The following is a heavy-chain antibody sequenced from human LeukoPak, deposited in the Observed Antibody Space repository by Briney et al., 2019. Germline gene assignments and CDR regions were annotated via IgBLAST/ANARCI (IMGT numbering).Heavy chain of an antibody. Sequence: GGSLRLSCAGSGFIFNNYWMHWVRQAPGKGLVWVSRINTDGSSAWYADPVKGRFTISRDNAKNTLYLQMNSLRAEDTALYYCAREMDIAMVFDYWGQGTLVTVSS. J-gene: IGHJ4*02. V-gene: IGHV3-74*01. CDR3: AREMDIAMVFDY. CDR2: INTDGSSA. D-gene: IGHD5-18*01. CDR1: GFIFNNYW.